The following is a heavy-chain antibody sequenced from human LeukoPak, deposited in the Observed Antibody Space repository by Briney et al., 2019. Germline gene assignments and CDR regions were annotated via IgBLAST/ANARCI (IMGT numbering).Heavy chain of an antibody. J-gene: IGHJ4*02. CDR3: AREEPGAAAVNFDY. V-gene: IGHV3-7*01. D-gene: IGHD6-13*01. CDR2: IKQDGSGK. Sequence: GGSLRLSCAASGFTFSSYWMSWVRQAPGKGLEWVANIKQDGSGKYYVDSVKGRFTISRDNAKNSLYLQMNSLRAEDTAVYYCAREEPGAAAVNFDYWGQGTLVTVSS. CDR1: GFTFSSYW.